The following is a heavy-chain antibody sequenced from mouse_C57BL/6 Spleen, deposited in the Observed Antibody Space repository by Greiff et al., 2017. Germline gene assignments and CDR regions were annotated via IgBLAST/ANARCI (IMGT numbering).Heavy chain of an antibody. V-gene: IGHV1-53*01. CDR1: GYTFTSYW. J-gene: IGHJ4*01. CDR2: INPSNGGT. D-gene: IGHD1-1*01. CDR3: ARGDYYYGSSSAMDY. Sequence: QVQLQLPGTELVKPGASVKLSCKASGYTFTSYWMHWVKQRPGQGLEWIGNINPSNGGTNYNEKFKSKATLTVDKSSSTAYMQLSSLTSEDSAVYYCARGDYYYGSSSAMDYWGQGTSVTVSS.